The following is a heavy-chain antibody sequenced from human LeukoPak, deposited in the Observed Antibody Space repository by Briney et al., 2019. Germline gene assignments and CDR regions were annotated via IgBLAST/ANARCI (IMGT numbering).Heavy chain of an antibody. J-gene: IGHJ6*03. Sequence: SETLSLTCTVSPDSVTDYYWSWIRQPVGKGLEWIGYIYDIGSTNYNPSLQSRVTMSVDRSKNQFSLKLTSVTAADTAVYYCARGGSFYYYVDVWGKGTTVTVSS. V-gene: IGHV4-4*07. CDR1: PDSVTDYY. CDR3: ARGGSFYYYVDV. D-gene: IGHD3-10*01. CDR2: IYDIGST.